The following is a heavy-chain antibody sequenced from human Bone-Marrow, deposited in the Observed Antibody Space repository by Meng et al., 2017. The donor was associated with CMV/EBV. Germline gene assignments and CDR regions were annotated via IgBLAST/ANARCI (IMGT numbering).Heavy chain of an antibody. CDR1: GGAISSRSDY. J-gene: IGHJ2*01. CDR3: ARDLGARYFDL. CDR2: FYYSGST. Sequence: CNVSGGAISSRSDYWGWIRQPPGKGLEWIGTFYYSGSTYYNPSLKSRVTISIDTSKNQFSLKLTSVTAADTAVYFCARDLGARYFDLWGRGTLVTVSS. V-gene: IGHV4-39*07. D-gene: IGHD3-16*01.